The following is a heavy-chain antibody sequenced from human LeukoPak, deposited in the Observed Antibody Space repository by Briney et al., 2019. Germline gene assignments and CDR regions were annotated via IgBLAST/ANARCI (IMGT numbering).Heavy chain of an antibody. V-gene: IGHV1-8*01. Sequence: ASVTVSCKASGYTFTEFDINGVRQAPGRGLEGMGWMNPNSGNTVYAQKFQGRVTMTRDTSINTARMELTSLTSEDTAVYYCARALDRSYYYVYLSWGQGTVISVSS. CDR2: MNPNSGNT. D-gene: IGHD3-16*01. J-gene: IGHJ4*02. CDR1: GYTFTEFD. CDR3: ARALDRSYYYVYLS.